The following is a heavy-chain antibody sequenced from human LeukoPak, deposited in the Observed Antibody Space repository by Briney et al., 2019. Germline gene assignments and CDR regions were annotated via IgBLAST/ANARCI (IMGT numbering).Heavy chain of an antibody. V-gene: IGHV3-23*01. J-gene: IGHJ4*02. D-gene: IGHD6-19*01. CDR1: GFTFSSYA. Sequence: AGGSLRLSCAASGFTFSSYAMSWVRQAPGKGLEWVSAIGGSGGSTYYADSVKGRFTISRDNSKNTLYLQMNSLRAEDTAVYYCAKAQSNRGWPAGTYYFDHWSQATLVTVSS. CDR2: IGGSGGST. CDR3: AKAQSNRGWPAGTYYFDH.